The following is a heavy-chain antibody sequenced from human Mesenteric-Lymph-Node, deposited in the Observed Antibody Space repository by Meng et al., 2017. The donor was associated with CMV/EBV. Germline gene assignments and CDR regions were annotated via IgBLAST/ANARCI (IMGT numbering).Heavy chain of an antibody. CDR3: ARQFSNWFDP. V-gene: IGHV5-10-1*01. D-gene: IGHD2/OR15-2a*01. CDR1: GYSFTTYW. CDR2: IDPSDSYT. Sequence: ISCKGSGYSFTTYWISWVRQMPGKGLEWMGRIDPSDSYTNYSPSFQGHVTISADKSISTAYLQWSSLKASDTAMYYCARQFSNWFDPWGQGTLVTVSS. J-gene: IGHJ5*02.